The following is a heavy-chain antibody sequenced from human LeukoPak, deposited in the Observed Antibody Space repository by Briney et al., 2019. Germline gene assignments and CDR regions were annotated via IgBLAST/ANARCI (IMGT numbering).Heavy chain of an antibody. CDR3: ARDRTMVRGPYFDY. Sequence: PGGSLRLSCAASGFTFSSYSMNWVRQAPGKGLEWVAFIRYDGSNKYYADSVKGRFTISRDNAKNSLYLQMNSLRAEDTAVYYCARDRTMVRGPYFDYWGQGTLVTVSS. CDR2: IRYDGSNK. D-gene: IGHD3-10*01. CDR1: GFTFSSYS. V-gene: IGHV3-30*02. J-gene: IGHJ4*02.